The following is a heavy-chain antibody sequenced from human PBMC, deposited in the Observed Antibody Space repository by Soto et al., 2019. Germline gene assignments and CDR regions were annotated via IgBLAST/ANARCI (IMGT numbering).Heavy chain of an antibody. D-gene: IGHD2-21*01. Sequence: GASVKVSCQASEYTFTSYDINWVRQATGQGLEWMGWMNPNSGNTGYARKFQGRVTMTRDTSISTAYMELRSLSSEDTAIYYCVRASWPVIDALYFFEFWGQGTPVTVSS. CDR2: MNPNSGNT. V-gene: IGHV1-8*01. J-gene: IGHJ4*02. CDR1: EYTFTSYD. CDR3: VRASWPVIDALYFFEF.